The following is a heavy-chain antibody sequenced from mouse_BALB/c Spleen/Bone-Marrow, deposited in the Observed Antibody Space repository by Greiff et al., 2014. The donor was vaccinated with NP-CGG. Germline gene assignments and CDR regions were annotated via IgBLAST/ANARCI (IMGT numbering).Heavy chain of an antibody. CDR1: GYSITSDYA. J-gene: IGHJ1*01. D-gene: IGHD1-1*01. Sequence: EVKVEESGPGLVKPSQSLSLTCTVTGYSITSDYAWNWIRPFPGNKLEWMGYISYSDITSYNPSLKSRISITRDTSKNQFFLQLNSVTPEDTATYYCARSAGSSRYWYFDVWGAGTTVTVSS. CDR2: ISYSDIT. V-gene: IGHV3-2*02. CDR3: ARSAGSSRYWYFDV.